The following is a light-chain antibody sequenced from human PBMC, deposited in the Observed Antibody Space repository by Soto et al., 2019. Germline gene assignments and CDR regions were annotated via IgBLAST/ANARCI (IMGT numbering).Light chain of an antibody. CDR3: QQYDNLPLT. CDR2: DAS. V-gene: IGKV1-33*01. Sequence: DIQMTQSPSSLSASLGDRVTITCQASQDISNFLNWYQHKPGKAPKLLIYDASNLETGVPSRFSGSGSGTDFTFTISSLQPEDIATYYCQQYDNLPLTFGGGTKVEIK. CDR1: QDISNF. J-gene: IGKJ4*01.